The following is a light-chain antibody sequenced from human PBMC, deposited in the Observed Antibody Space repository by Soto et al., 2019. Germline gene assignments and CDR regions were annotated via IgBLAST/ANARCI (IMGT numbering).Light chain of an antibody. CDR1: QSVSSNY. CDR2: GTS. J-gene: IGKJ4*01. Sequence: EIVLTQSPGTLSLSPGEGATLSCRASQSVSSNYFAWYQQKPGQAPRLLIYGTSRRATGIPDRFSGSGSGTDFTLTISRLEPEDVAMYFCQQHCGSSLTFGGGSRVEIK. V-gene: IGKV3-20*01. CDR3: QQHCGSSLT.